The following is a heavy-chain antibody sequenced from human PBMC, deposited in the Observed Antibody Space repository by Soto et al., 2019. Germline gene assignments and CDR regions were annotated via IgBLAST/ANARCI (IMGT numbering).Heavy chain of an antibody. V-gene: IGHV3-30-3*01. CDR1: GFTFSSYA. Sequence: LRLSCAASGFTFSSYAMHWVRQAPGKGLEWVAVISYDGSNKYYADSVKGRFTISRDNSKNTLYLQMDSLRAEDTSVYYCASGPYYYGMDVWGQGTTVTVSS. CDR2: ISYDGSNK. J-gene: IGHJ6*02. CDR3: ASGPYYYGMDV.